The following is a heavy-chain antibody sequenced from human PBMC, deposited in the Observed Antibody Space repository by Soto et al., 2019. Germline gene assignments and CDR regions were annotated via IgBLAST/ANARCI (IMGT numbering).Heavy chain of an antibody. CDR2: IIPIFGTA. Sequence: QVQLVQSGAEVQKPGSSVKVSCKASGGTFSSYAISWVRQAPGQGLEWMGGIIPIFGTANYAQKFQGRVTITADESTSTAYMELSSLRSEDTAVYYCARDRIDIVVVVAATYYYYGMDVWGQGTTVTVSS. J-gene: IGHJ6*02. D-gene: IGHD2-15*01. CDR3: ARDRIDIVVVVAATYYYYGMDV. CDR1: GGTFSSYA. V-gene: IGHV1-69*01.